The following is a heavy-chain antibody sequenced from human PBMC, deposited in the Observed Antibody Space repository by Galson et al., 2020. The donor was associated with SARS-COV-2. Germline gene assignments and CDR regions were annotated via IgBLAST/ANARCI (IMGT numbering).Heavy chain of an antibody. V-gene: IGHV4-59*01. CDR2: LSPRGNP. D-gene: IGHD3-9*01. Sequence: SETLSLTCSFSFASLLPSSFLFFLPPPFPFLPFLFSLSPRGNPTYHPSLESRVTISVDTSKNHFSLRLTSVTAADTAVYYCAKLLSFDWVLSPWGQGTLVTVSS. CDR1: FASLLPSS. CDR3: AKLLSFDWVLSP. J-gene: IGHJ5*02.